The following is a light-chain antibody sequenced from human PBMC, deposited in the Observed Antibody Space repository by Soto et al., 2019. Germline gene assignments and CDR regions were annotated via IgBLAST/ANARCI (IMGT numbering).Light chain of an antibody. CDR2: AAS. CDR3: LQDYNYPLT. Sequence: AIPMTQSPSSLSASVGDRVTITCRASQGITTDLGWYHQKPGKAPKLLIYAASSLQSGLPSRFSGSGSGTDFTLTISSLQPEDFATYYCLQDYNYPLTFGGGTKVEIK. J-gene: IGKJ4*01. V-gene: IGKV1-6*01. CDR1: QGITTD.